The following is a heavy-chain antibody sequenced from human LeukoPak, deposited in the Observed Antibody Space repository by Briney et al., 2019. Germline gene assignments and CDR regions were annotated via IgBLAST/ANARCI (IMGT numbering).Heavy chain of an antibody. CDR2: TYTSGST. J-gene: IGHJ5*02. V-gene: IGHV4-4*09. Sequence: SETLSLTCTVSGGSISSYYWSWIRQPPGKGLEWIGYTYTSGSTNYNPSLKSRVTISVDTSKNQFSLKLSSVTAADTAVYYCATQKAVGWFDPWGQGTLVTVSS. CDR3: ATQKAVGWFDP. D-gene: IGHD4-23*01. CDR1: GGSISSYY.